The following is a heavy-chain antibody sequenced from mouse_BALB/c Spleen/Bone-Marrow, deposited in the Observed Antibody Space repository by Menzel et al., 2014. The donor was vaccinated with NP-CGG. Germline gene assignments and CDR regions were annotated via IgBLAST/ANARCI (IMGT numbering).Heavy chain of an antibody. D-gene: IGHD2-4*01. Sequence: EVHLVESGGGLVQPGGFRKLSCAASGFTFSSFGMHWVRQAPEKGLEWVAYISSGGSTIYYADTVKGRFTISRDNPKNTLFLQMTSIRSEDTAMYYCTRKGALITHYYAMDYWGQGTSVTVSS. CDR3: TRKGALITHYYAMDY. V-gene: IGHV5-17*02. CDR1: GFTFSSFG. CDR2: ISSGGSTI. J-gene: IGHJ4*01.